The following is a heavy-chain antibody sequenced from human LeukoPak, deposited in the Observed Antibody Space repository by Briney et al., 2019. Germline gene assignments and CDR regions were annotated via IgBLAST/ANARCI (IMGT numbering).Heavy chain of an antibody. J-gene: IGHJ5*02. D-gene: IGHD5-18*01. V-gene: IGHV4-39*01. CDR2: LDYRGRT. Sequence: SETLSLTCSVSGDSISSSNFHWCWIRPSPGKGLEWIGTLDYRGRTFYNPSLNNRVTISADTSRNQLSLKLSSVTATDTAIYYCVRRVNTYGGWFDRWGQGALVTVSS. CDR1: GDSISSSNFH. CDR3: VRRVNTYGGWFDR.